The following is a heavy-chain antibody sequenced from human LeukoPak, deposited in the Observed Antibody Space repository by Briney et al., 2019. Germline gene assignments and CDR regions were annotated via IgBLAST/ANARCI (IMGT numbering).Heavy chain of an antibody. J-gene: IGHJ5*02. V-gene: IGHV3-7*01. CDR2: IEPDGSET. CDR1: GFTFSSHW. CDR3: VTGGHYSSS. Sequence: GGSLRLSCAASGFTFSSHWMSWVRQAPGKGLEWVAYIEPDGSETNYVDSVKGRFTISRDNAKNSLYLQMGSLGAEDTAVYYCVTGGHYSSSWGQGSLVIVSS. D-gene: IGHD3-22*01.